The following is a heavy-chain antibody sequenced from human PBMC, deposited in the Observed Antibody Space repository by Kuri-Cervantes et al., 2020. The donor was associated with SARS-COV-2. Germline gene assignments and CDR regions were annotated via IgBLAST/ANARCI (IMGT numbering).Heavy chain of an antibody. V-gene: IGHV1-69*06. CDR2: IIPIFGTA. Sequence: GGSLRLSCAASGFTFSSYAISWVRQAPGQGLEWMGRIIPIFGTANYAQKFQGRVTITADKSTSTAYMELSSLRSEDTAVYYCARDFIAAAGIDYWGQGTLVTVSS. CDR1: GFTFSSYA. CDR3: ARDFIAAAGIDY. J-gene: IGHJ4*02. D-gene: IGHD6-13*01.